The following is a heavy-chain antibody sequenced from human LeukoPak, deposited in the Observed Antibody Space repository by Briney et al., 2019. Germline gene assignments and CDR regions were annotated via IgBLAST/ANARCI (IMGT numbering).Heavy chain of an antibody. V-gene: IGHV3-30*02. J-gene: IGHJ4*02. Sequence: GGSLRLSCAASGFTFSSYGMHWVRQAPGKGLEWVAFIRYDGSNKYYADSVKGRFTISRDNSKNTLYLQMNSLRAEDTAVYYCANPDDYGGNAFDYWGQGTLVTVSS. D-gene: IGHD4-23*01. CDR2: IRYDGSNK. CDR3: ANPDDYGGNAFDY. CDR1: GFTFSSYG.